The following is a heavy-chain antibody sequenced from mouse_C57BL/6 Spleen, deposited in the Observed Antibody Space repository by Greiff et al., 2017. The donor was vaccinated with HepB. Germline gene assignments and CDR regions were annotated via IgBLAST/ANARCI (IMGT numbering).Heavy chain of an antibody. Sequence: VMLVESGAELVRPGASVKLSCKASGYTFTDYYINWVKQRPGQGLEWIARIYPGSGNTYYNEKFKGKATLTAEKSSSTAYMQLSSLTSEDSAVYFCARKGDDYPFAYWGQGTLVTVSA. CDR1: GYTFTDYY. J-gene: IGHJ3*01. D-gene: IGHD2-4*01. CDR2: IYPGSGNT. V-gene: IGHV1-76*01. CDR3: ARKGDDYPFAY.